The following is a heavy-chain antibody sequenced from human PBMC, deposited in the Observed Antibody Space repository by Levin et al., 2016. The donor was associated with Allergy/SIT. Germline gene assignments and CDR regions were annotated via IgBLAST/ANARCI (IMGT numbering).Heavy chain of an antibody. V-gene: IGHV3-30*18. D-gene: IGHD3-3*01. CDR3: AKGAQVLRFLEWLLYIDAFDI. Sequence: WIRQPPGKGLEWVAVISYDGSNKYYADSVKGRFTISRDNSKNTLYLQMNSLRAEDTAVYYCAKGAQVLRFLEWLLYIDAFDIWGQGTMVTVSS. J-gene: IGHJ3*02. CDR2: ISYDGSNK.